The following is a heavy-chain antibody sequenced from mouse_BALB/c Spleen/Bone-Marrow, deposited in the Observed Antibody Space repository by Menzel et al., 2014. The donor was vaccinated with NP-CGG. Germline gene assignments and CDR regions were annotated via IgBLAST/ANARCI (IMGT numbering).Heavy chain of an antibody. CDR1: GFTFSDYY. D-gene: IGHD2-4*01. Sequence: EVQGVESGGGLVQPGGSLKLSCATSGFTFSDYYMYWVRQTPEKRLEWVAYISSGGGSTYYPDTVKGRFTISRDNAKNTLYLQMSRLKSEDTAMYYCARHNYDETWFAYWGQGTLVTVSA. CDR3: ARHNYDETWFAY. V-gene: IGHV5-12*02. J-gene: IGHJ3*01. CDR2: ISSGGGST.